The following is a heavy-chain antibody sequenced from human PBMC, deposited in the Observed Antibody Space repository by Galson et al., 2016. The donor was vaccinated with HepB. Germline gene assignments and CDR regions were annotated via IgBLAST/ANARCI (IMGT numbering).Heavy chain of an antibody. J-gene: IGHJ6*02. D-gene: IGHD2-2*02. Sequence: SVKVSCKASGYTFTSYGISWVRQAPGQGLEWMGWISAYNGDTNYAQKLQGRVTMTTDTSTSTAYMELRSLRSDDTAVYYCARYCHSTSYYISNGDVWGQGTTVTVSS. V-gene: IGHV1-18*01. CDR1: GYTFTSYG. CDR2: ISAYNGDT. CDR3: ARYCHSTSYYISNGDV.